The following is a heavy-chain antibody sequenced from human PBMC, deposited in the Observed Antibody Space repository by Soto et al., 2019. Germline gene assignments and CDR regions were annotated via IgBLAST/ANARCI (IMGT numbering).Heavy chain of an antibody. CDR1: GFTFTSYT. V-gene: IGHV3-23*01. J-gene: IGHJ4*02. CDR3: AKDQVCSGGSCYYDY. D-gene: IGHD2-15*01. Sequence: EVQLLEAGGDLIQPGGSLRLSCAASGFTFTSYTMTWVRQAPGKGLGWVSAINGGGGSTNYADSAKGPFTISRDNSKDTLYLPMNSLRAADTAVYYCAKDQVCSGGSCYYDYWGQGTLGTVSS. CDR2: INGGGGST.